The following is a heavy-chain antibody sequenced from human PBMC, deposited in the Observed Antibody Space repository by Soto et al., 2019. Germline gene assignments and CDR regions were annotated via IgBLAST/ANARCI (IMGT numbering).Heavy chain of an antibody. Sequence: GASVKVSCKASGYTFTGYFMHWVRQAPGQGLEWMGWINPNSGGTNYAQKFQGWVTMTRDTSISTAYMELSRLRSDDTAVYYCARLSHMEAFDYWGQGTLVTVSS. CDR1: GYTFTGYF. J-gene: IGHJ4*02. D-gene: IGHD2-21*01. V-gene: IGHV1-2*04. CDR2: INPNSGGT. CDR3: ARLSHMEAFDY.